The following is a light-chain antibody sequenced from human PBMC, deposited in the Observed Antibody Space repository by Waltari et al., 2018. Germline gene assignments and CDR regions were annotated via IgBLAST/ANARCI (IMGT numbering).Light chain of an antibody. J-gene: IGKJ1*01. CDR3: QHYVSLPVT. CDR1: QSLSIY. CDR2: HES. Sequence: EIVLTQYPGTLSLSPGERATLPCRASQSLSIYLAWYQQKPGRAPRLLIYHESSRATGVPDRFSGSGSGTDFSLTISRLEPEDFAVYYCQHYVSLPVTFGQGTKVEIK. V-gene: IGKV3-20*01.